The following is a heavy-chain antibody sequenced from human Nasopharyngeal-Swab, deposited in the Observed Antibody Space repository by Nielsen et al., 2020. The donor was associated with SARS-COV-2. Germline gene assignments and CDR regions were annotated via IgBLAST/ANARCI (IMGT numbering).Heavy chain of an antibody. CDR2: VVPEDGEP. D-gene: IGHD3-3*01. CDR1: GYTLTVLP. Sequence: ASVKVSCKVSGYTLTVLPIHWVRPAPGKGLEWMGTVVPEDGEPIYAQNFQGRVTMTEDTSTYTAYLELSSLRSEDTAVYYCASGGSGVFGVVIYAFDIWGPGTLVTVSS. J-gene: IGHJ3*02. V-gene: IGHV1-24*01. CDR3: ASGGSGVFGVVIYAFDI.